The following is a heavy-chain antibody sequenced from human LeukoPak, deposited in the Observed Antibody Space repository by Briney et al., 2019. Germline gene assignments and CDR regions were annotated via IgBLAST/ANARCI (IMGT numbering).Heavy chain of an antibody. V-gene: IGHV5-51*01. J-gene: IGHJ4*02. CDR1: GYSFSSYW. CDR3: ARPPSRYCSGGSCYSEFDY. D-gene: IGHD2-15*01. Sequence: GESLKISCKGSGYSFSSYWIAWVRQMPGKGLEWMGIIYPGDSDTRYSPSFQGQVTISADKSISTAYLQWSSLKASDTAMYYCARPPSRYCSGGSCYSEFDYWGQGTLVTVSS. CDR2: IYPGDSDT.